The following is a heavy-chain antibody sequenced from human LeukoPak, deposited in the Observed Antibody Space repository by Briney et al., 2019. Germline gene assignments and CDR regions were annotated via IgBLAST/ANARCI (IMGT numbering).Heavy chain of an antibody. CDR2: INHSGST. D-gene: IGHD5-24*01. J-gene: IGHJ4*02. V-gene: IGHV4-39*07. Sequence: NPSETLSLTCTVSGGSISSSYYYWGWIRQPPGKGLEWIGEINHSGSTNYNPSLKSRVTISVDTSKNQFSLKLSSVTAADTAVYYCAEDRDGYSRFDYWGQGTLVTVSS. CDR1: GGSISSSYYY. CDR3: AEDRDGYSRFDY.